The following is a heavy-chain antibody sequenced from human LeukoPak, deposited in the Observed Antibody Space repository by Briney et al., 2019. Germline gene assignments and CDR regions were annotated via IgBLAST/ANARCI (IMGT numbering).Heavy chain of an antibody. Sequence: ASVKVSCTASGYTFTSYGISWVRQAPGQGLEWMGWISAYNGNTNYAQKLQGRVTMTTDTSTSTAYMELRSLRSDDTAVYYCAREKAAAGYYYYGMDVWGQGTTVTVSS. J-gene: IGHJ6*02. CDR1: GYTFTSYG. CDR3: AREKAAAGYYYYGMDV. CDR2: ISAYNGNT. V-gene: IGHV1-18*01. D-gene: IGHD6-13*01.